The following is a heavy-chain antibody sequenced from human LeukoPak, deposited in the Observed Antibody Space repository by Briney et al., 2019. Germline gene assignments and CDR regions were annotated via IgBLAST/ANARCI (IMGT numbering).Heavy chain of an antibody. J-gene: IGHJ4*02. Sequence: RTGGSLRLSCVVSGIPFSDYYMNWIRQAPAKGLEWISYISSSSSYTDYADTVKGRFTISRDNAQNALFLQMNSLRVEDTAVYYCAAGTAADYWGQGTLVTVSS. CDR1: GIPFSDYY. CDR2: ISSSSSYT. V-gene: IGHV3-11*03. D-gene: IGHD6-13*01. CDR3: AAGTAADY.